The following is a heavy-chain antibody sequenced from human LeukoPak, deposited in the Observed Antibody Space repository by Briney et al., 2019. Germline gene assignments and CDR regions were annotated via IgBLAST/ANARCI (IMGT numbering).Heavy chain of an antibody. Sequence: GGSLRLSCAASGFTFSSYSMNWVRQAPGKGLEWVSSISSSSSYIYYADSVKGRFTISRDNAKNSLYLQMNSLRAEDTAVYYCARLGPYYYGSGSYRETVVPDYWGQGTLVTVSS. J-gene: IGHJ4*02. D-gene: IGHD3-10*01. CDR1: GFTFSSYS. CDR3: ARLGPYYYGSGSYRETVVPDY. V-gene: IGHV3-21*01. CDR2: ISSSSSYI.